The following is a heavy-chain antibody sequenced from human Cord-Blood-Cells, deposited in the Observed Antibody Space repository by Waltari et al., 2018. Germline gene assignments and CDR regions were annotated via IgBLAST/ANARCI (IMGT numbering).Heavy chain of an antibody. V-gene: IGHV3-23*01. J-gene: IGHJ5*02. CDR3: ASSGSYNWFDP. Sequence: EVQLLESGGGLIQPGGSLRLSCAAPGFTFRSYPLLWFRQAPGKGLEWFSAISGSGGSTYYADSVKGRFTISRDNSKNTLYLQMNSLRAEDTAVYYCASSGSYNWFDPWGQGTLVTVSS. CDR1: GFTFRSYP. D-gene: IGHD1-26*01. CDR2: ISGSGGST.